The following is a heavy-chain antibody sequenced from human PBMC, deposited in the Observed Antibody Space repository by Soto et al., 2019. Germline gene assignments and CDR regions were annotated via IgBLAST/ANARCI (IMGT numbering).Heavy chain of an antibody. CDR1: GGSFSGYY. Sequence: SETLSLTCAVYGGSFSGYYWSWIRQPPGKGLEWIGEINHSGSTNYNPSLKSRATISVDTSKNQFSLKLSSVTAADTAVYYCARGEYQLPYYYYYYMDVWGKGTTVTVSS. D-gene: IGHD2-2*01. V-gene: IGHV4-34*01. CDR2: INHSGST. CDR3: ARGEYQLPYYYYYYMDV. J-gene: IGHJ6*03.